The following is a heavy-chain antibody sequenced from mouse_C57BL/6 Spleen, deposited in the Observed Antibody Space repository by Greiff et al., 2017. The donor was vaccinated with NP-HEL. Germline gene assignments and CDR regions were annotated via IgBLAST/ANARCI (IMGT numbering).Heavy chain of an antibody. CDR3: ARDSSGTGFAY. V-gene: IGHV1-82*01. CDR1: GYAFSSSW. D-gene: IGHD3-2*02. Sequence: VKLMESGPELVKPGASVKISCKASGYAFSSSWMNWVKQRPGKGLEWIGRIYPGDGDTNYNGKFKGKATLTADKSSSTAYMQLSSLTSEDSAVYVCARDSSGTGFAYWGQGTLVTVSA. CDR2: IYPGDGDT. J-gene: IGHJ3*01.